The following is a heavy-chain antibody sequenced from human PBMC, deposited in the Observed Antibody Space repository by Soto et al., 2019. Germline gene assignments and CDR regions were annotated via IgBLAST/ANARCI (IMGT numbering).Heavy chain of an antibody. CDR2: INAGNGNT. CDR1: GYTFTSYA. CDR3: ARDPSSSLVTGFDY. J-gene: IGHJ4*02. V-gene: IGHV1-3*01. D-gene: IGHD6-6*01. Sequence: GASVKVSCKASGYTFTSYAMHWVRQAPGQRLEWMGWINAGNGNTKYSQKFQGRVTITRDTSASTAYMELSSLRSEDTAVYYCARDPSSSLVTGFDYCGQGTLVTVSS.